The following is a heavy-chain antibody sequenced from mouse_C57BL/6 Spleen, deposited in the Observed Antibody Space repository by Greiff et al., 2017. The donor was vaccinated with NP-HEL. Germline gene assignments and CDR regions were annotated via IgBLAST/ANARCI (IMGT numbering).Heavy chain of an antibody. CDR2: ISDGGSYT. Sequence: EVQRVESGGGLVKPGGSLKLSCAASGFTFSSYAMSWVRQTPEKRLEWVATISDGGSYTYYPDNVKGRFTISRDNAKNNLYLQMSQLKSEDTAMYYCARDYYGSSLYFDYWGQGTTLTVSS. V-gene: IGHV5-4*01. J-gene: IGHJ2*01. CDR3: ARDYYGSSLYFDY. CDR1: GFTFSSYA. D-gene: IGHD1-1*01.